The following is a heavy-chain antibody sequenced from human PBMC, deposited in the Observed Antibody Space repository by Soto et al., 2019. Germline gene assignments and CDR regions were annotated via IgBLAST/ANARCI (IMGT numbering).Heavy chain of an antibody. CDR2: IKSKTDGGTT. J-gene: IGHJ1*01. V-gene: IGHV3-15*01. D-gene: IGHD4-17*01. CDR3: TTARGTYGAEYFQH. Sequence: LRLSCAASGFTFTNAWMSWVRQAPGKGPEWVGRIKSKTDGGTTDYAEPVKGRFTISRDDSKNTLYLQMNSLKTEDTAVYYCTTARGTYGAEYFQHWGQGTLVTVSS. CDR1: GFTFTNAW.